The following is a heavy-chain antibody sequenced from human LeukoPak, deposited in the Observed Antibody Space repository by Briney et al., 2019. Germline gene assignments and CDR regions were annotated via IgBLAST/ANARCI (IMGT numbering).Heavy chain of an antibody. Sequence: GGSLRLSCAASGFTFSSYWMSWVRQAPGKGLEWLANIKQDGSEKYYVDSVKGRFTISRDNAKNSLYLQMNSLRAEDTTVYYCARGLRRDYVNYWGQGTLVTVSS. D-gene: IGHD4-17*01. CDR2: IKQDGSEK. CDR3: ARGLRRDYVNY. J-gene: IGHJ4*02. V-gene: IGHV3-7*01. CDR1: GFTFSSYW.